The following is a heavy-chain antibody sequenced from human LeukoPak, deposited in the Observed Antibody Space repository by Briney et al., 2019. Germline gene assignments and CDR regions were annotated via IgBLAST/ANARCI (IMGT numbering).Heavy chain of an antibody. D-gene: IGHD6-6*01. J-gene: IGHJ6*03. CDR2: IYYSGRT. CDR3: ARHWLIPARTSYYMDV. Sequence: SETLSLTCAVSGYSISSGYYWGWIRQPPGKGLEWVGSIYYSGRTYYNSSLKSRVTISVDTSKNQFSLKLSSVTAADTAVYYCARHWLIPARTSYYMDVWGKGTTVTVSS. V-gene: IGHV4-38-2*01. CDR1: GYSISSGYY.